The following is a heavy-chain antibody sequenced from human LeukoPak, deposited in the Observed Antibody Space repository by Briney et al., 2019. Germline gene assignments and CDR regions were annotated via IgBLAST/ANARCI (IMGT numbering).Heavy chain of an antibody. J-gene: IGHJ6*03. V-gene: IGHV3-53*01. CDR1: GFSVRNNF. Sequence: GGSLRLSCAASGFSVRNNFISWVRQAPGKGLEWVSVIYSGGHTYYADSVKGRFSISRDSSKNTLYLQMNSLRAEDTAVYYCARDGRARDSYYMDVWGKGTTVTVSS. CDR3: ARDGRARDSYYMDV. CDR2: IYSGGHT.